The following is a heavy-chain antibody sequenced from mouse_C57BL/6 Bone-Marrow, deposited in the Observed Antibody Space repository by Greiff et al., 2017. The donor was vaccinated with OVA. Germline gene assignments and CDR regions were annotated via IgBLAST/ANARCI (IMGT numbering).Heavy chain of an antibody. CDR1: GFTFTDYY. D-gene: IGHD1-1*01. CDR2: IRNKANGYTT. CDR3: ARDYYGSSYVKHYYAMDY. V-gene: IGHV7-3*01. J-gene: IGHJ4*01. Sequence: EVMLVESGGGLVQPGGSLSLSCAASGFTFTDYYMSWVRQPPGKALEWLGFIRNKANGYTTEYSASVKGRFTISRDNSQSILYLQMNALRAEDSATYYCARDYYGSSYVKHYYAMDYWGQGTSVTVSS.